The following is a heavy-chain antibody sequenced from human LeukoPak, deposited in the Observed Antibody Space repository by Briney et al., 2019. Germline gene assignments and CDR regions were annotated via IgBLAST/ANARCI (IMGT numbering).Heavy chain of an antibody. CDR2: ISYDGSNE. CDR3: AKAPVTSCRGAFCYPFDY. J-gene: IGHJ4*02. Sequence: GGSLRLSCAASGFTFSSYVMHWVRQAPGKGLEWVAIISYDGSNEYYADSVKGRFTISRDTPRSTLYLQMNSLRAEDAAVYYCAKAPVTSCRGAFCYPFDYWGQGTLVTVSS. V-gene: IGHV3-30*04. CDR1: GFTFSSYV. D-gene: IGHD2-15*01.